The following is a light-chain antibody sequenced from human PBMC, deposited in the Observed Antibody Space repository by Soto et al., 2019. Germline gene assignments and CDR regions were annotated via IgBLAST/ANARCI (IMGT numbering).Light chain of an antibody. Sequence: EIVMTQSPATLSVSPGERATLSCRASQSVSTDLAWYQQKPGQAPRLLIYGASTRATGIPGRFSGSGSGTEFTLTISSLQSEDFAVYYCQQYKDGPPNLTFGGGTKVEIK. V-gene: IGKV3-15*01. CDR1: QSVSTD. CDR3: QQYKDGPPNLT. J-gene: IGKJ4*01. CDR2: GAS.